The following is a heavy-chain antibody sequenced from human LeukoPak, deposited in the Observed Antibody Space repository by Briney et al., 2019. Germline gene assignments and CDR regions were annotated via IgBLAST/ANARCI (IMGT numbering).Heavy chain of an antibody. D-gene: IGHD1-26*01. CDR2: SYHSGST. J-gene: IGHJ6*03. CDR3: VRGGAFSDEDMDV. CDR1: GYSISSGYY. Sequence: SETLSLTCTVSGYSISSGYYWGWIRQPPGKGLEWIGSSYHSGSTYYNPSLKSRVTISVDTSKNQFSLKLSSVTAADTAVYYCVRGGAFSDEDMDVWGKGTTVTVSS. V-gene: IGHV4-38-2*02.